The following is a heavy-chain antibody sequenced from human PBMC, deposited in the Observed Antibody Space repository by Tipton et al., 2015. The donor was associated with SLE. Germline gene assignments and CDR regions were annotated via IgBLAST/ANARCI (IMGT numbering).Heavy chain of an antibody. V-gene: IGHV4-31*02. Sequence: LRLSCTVSGGSISSGGYYWSWIRQHPGKGLEWIGYIYHSGSTYYNPSLKSRVTISVDRSKNQFSLKLSSVTAADTAVYYCARKKGAIAAFDYWGQGTLGAVSS. D-gene: IGHD1-26*01. CDR1: GGSISSGGYY. CDR3: ARKKGAIAAFDY. J-gene: IGHJ4*02. CDR2: IYHSGST.